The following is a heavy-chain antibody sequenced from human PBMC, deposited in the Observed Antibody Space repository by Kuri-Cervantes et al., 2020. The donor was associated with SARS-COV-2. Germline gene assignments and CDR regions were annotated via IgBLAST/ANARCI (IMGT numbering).Heavy chain of an antibody. Sequence: ASVKVSCKASGYTFTSYGICWVRQAPGQGLEWMGWISAYNGNTNYAQKLQGRVTMTTDTSTITAYMELSSLRSDDTAVYYCARGHTSSSWDNWIDPWGQGTLVTVPS. V-gene: IGHV1-18*01. CDR3: ARGHTSSSWDNWIDP. CDR1: GYTFTSYG. CDR2: ISAYNGNT. J-gene: IGHJ5*02. D-gene: IGHD6-13*01.